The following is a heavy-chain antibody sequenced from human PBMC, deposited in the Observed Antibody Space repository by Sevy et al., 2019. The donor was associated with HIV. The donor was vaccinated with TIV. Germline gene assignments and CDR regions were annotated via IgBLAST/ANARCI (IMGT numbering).Heavy chain of an antibody. CDR2: ISTYNGDT. V-gene: IGHV1-18*01. CDR1: GYTFSSYG. D-gene: IGHD6-19*01. Sequence: ASAKVSCKASGYTFSSYGITWVRQAPGQGLEWMGWISTYNGDTNYAQKFQGRVTMTTDTSTSTAYMDLGSLRFDDTAVYYCARLDLSGSGWYGNGMDVWGQGTTVTVSS. J-gene: IGHJ6*02. CDR3: ARLDLSGSGWYGNGMDV.